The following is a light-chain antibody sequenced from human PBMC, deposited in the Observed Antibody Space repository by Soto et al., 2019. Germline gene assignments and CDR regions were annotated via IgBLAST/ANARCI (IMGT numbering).Light chain of an antibody. CDR2: GAS. CDR3: QEYTNWPPIT. CDR1: QSVSSN. Sequence: EMVMTQSPATLSVSPGERVTLSCRASQSVSSNLAWYQQKPGQPPRLLIYGASTRATGIPARFSGSGSGTEFTLTISSLQSDDLAVYYCQEYTNWPPITFGQGTRLEIK. J-gene: IGKJ5*01. V-gene: IGKV3D-15*01.